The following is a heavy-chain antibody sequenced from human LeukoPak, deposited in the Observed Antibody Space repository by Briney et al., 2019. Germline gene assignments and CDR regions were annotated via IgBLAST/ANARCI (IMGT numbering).Heavy chain of an antibody. CDR2: IYYSGST. CDR3: ARHTPLFDY. D-gene: IGHD2-15*01. Sequence: SETLSLTCTVSGGSIRSSSYYWGWIRQPPGKGLEWIGSIYYSGSTYYNPPLKSRVTISVDTSKNQFSLKLSSVTAADTAVYYCARHTPLFDYWGQGTLVTVSS. V-gene: IGHV4-39*01. CDR1: GGSIRSSSYY. J-gene: IGHJ4*02.